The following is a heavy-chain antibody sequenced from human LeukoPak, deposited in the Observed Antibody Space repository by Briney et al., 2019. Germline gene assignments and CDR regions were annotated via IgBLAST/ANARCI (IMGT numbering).Heavy chain of an antibody. D-gene: IGHD5-18*01. CDR2: IIPILGIA. CDR1: GGTFSSYA. V-gene: IGHV1-69*04. CDR3: ARTVDTAMAGFDY. Sequence: GSSVKVSCKASGGTFSSYAISWVRQAPGQGLEWMGRIIPILGIANYAQKFQGRVTITADKSTSTAYMELSSLRSEDTAVYYCARTVDTAMAGFDYWGQGTLVTVSS. J-gene: IGHJ4*02.